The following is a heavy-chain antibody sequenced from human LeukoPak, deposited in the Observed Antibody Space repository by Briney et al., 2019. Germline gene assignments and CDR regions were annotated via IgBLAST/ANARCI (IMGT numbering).Heavy chain of an antibody. Sequence: SQTLSLTCAISGDSVSSKNGAWNWIRRSPSRGLEWLGRTYYRSKWYDEYADSVKGRVTISPDTSKNQFSLHVYSVTPEDTAVYYCARGLGTSGWYTFDFWGQGTLVTVSS. CDR1: GDSVSSKNGA. J-gene: IGHJ5*01. D-gene: IGHD6-19*01. CDR2: TYYRSKWYD. CDR3: ARGLGTSGWYTFDF. V-gene: IGHV6-1*01.